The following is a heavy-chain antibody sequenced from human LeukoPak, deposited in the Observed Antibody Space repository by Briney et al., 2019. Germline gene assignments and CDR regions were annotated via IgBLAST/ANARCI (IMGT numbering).Heavy chain of an antibody. CDR2: IIPIFGTA. J-gene: IGHJ4*02. CDR3: ARVGSGSYGRVY. D-gene: IGHD1-26*01. V-gene: IGHV1-69*13. Sequence: SVKVSCKASGGTFSSYAISWVRQAPGQGLEWMGGIIPIFGTANYAQKFQGRVTITADESTSTVYMELSSLRSEDTAVYYCARVGSGSYGRVYWGQGTLVTVSS. CDR1: GGTFSSYA.